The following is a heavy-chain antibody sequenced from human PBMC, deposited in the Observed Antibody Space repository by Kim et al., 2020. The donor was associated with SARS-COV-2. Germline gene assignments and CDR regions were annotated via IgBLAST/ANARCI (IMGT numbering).Heavy chain of an antibody. V-gene: IGHV1-18*01. CDR3: AREATRMSLGAADYYYYGMDV. D-gene: IGHD2-15*01. Sequence: ASVKVSCKASGYTFTSYGISWVRQAPGQGLEWMGWISAYNGNTNYAQKLQGRVTMTTDTSTSTAYMELRSLRSDDTAVYYCAREATRMSLGAADYYYYGMDVWGRGTTVTVSS. J-gene: IGHJ6*02. CDR2: ISAYNGNT. CDR1: GYTFTSYG.